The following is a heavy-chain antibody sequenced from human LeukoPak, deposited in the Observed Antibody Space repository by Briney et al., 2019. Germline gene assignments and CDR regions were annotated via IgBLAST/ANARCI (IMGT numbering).Heavy chain of an antibody. CDR3: ATQELNWFDP. CDR2: IYHSGST. V-gene: IGHV4-4*02. D-gene: IGHD2/OR15-2a*01. Sequence: GSLRLSCAVSGFTLSNYWMTWVRQAPGKGLEWIGEIYHSGSTNYNPSLKSRVTISVDKSKNQFSLKLSSVTAADTAVYYCATQELNWFDPWGQGTLVTVSS. CDR1: GFTLSNYW. J-gene: IGHJ5*02.